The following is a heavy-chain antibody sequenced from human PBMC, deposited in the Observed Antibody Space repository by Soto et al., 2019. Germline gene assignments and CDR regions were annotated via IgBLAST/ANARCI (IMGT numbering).Heavy chain of an antibody. V-gene: IGHV5-51*01. CDR2: IYPGDSDT. J-gene: IGHJ4*02. Sequence: PGESLKISCKVSGYTFTNYWIGWVRQMPGKGLEWMGIIYPGDSDTRYSPSFQGQVTISADKSISSAYLQWSSLKASDTALYYCARRDILGAFFDYWGPGTLVTVSS. CDR3: ARRDILGAFFDY. CDR1: GYTFTNYW. D-gene: IGHD2-21*01.